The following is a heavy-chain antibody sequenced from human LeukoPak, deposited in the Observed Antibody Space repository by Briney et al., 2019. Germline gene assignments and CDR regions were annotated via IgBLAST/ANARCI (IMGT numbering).Heavy chain of an antibody. CDR2: ISGSGTNT. CDR3: AKNSHLIDY. J-gene: IGHJ4*02. Sequence: GGSLRLSCAASGFIFSSYAMTWVRQAPGRGLEWVSAISGSGTNTYYADSVKGRFTISRDNSKNTLYLQMNSLRAEDTAVYYCAKNSHLIDYWGQGTLVTVSS. D-gene: IGHD2-21*01. CDR1: GFIFSSYA. V-gene: IGHV3-23*01.